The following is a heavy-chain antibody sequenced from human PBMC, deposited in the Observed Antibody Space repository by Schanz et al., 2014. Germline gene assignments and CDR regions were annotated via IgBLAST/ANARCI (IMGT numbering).Heavy chain of an antibody. J-gene: IGHJ4*02. CDR3: TDGSAR. CDR2: FKSNVDGGTT. Sequence: EVQLVESGGGLVKPGGSLRLSCAASGFTFSNYTMYWVRQAPGKGLEWVGRFKSNVDGGTTDYAAPVKGRFTISRDDSKNPLSLQMNSLKTEDTAVYYCTDGSARGGQGTLVTVSS. D-gene: IGHD3-22*01. CDR1: GFTFSNYT. V-gene: IGHV3-15*01.